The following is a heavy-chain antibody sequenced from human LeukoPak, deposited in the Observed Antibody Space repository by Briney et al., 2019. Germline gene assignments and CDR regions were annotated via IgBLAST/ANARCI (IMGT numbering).Heavy chain of an antibody. J-gene: IGHJ5*02. CDR2: INPSGGST. CDR1: GYTFTSYY. CDR3: ARDQSGEWELLSGWWFDP. Sequence: ASVKVSCKASGYTFTSYYMHWVRQAPGQGLEWMGTINPSGGSTSYAQKFQGRVTMTRDTSTSTVYMELSSLRSEDTAVYYCARDQSGEWELLSGWWFDPWGQGTLVTVSS. V-gene: IGHV1-46*01. D-gene: IGHD1-26*01.